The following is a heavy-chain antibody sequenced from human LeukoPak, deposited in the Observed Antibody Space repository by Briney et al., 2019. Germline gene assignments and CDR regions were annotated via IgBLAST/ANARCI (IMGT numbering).Heavy chain of an antibody. CDR2: ISGSGGST. Sequence: GGSLRLSCAASGGSFSSYARSWVRQAPGKGLEWVATISGSGGSTYYADSVRGRFTISRDNSKNTLYLQMNSLRAEDTAVYYCAKSGDHRFDYWGQGTLVTVSS. V-gene: IGHV3-23*01. J-gene: IGHJ4*02. CDR3: AKSGDHRFDY. CDR1: GGSFSSYA.